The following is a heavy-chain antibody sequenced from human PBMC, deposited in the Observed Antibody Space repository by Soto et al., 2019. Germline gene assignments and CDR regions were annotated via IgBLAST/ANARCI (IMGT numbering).Heavy chain of an antibody. D-gene: IGHD1-7*01. Sequence: PGGSLRLSCAASGFTFSNYAMSWVRQAPGKGLEWVSAISGSGGYSYYADSVKGRFTISRDNSKNTLYLQMNSLRAEDTAVYFCAKISAELGLRSWGQGTLVTVSS. J-gene: IGHJ5*02. CDR2: ISGSGGYS. CDR1: GFTFSNYA. CDR3: AKISAELGLRS. V-gene: IGHV3-23*01.